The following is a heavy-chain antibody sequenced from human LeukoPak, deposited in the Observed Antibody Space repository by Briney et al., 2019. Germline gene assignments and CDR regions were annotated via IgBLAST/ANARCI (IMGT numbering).Heavy chain of an antibody. CDR2: INSDGRIA. J-gene: IGHJ1*01. D-gene: IGHD1-26*01. Sequence: GGSLRLSCAASGFTFSNYWMHWVRQGPGKGLVWVSRINSDGRIASYADSVKGRFTISRDNAKNSLYLQMNSLRAEDTAVYYCARASSIVGATSYFQHWGQGTLVTVSS. CDR1: GFTFSNYW. V-gene: IGHV3-74*01. CDR3: ARASSIVGATSYFQH.